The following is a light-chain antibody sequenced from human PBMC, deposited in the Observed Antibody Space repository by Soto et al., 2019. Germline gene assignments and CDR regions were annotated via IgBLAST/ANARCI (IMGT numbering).Light chain of an antibody. Sequence: DIQMTQSPSSLSASVGDEVNITCRASQTIMTYLNWYQLKPGKPPRLLIYAASSLQSGVPSRFSGSGSGTDFTLTISRLQPEDFATDSGQQSYNSPQTFGRGTKVEI. CDR1: QTIMTY. CDR2: AAS. V-gene: IGKV1-39*01. CDR3: QQSYNSPQT. J-gene: IGKJ1*01.